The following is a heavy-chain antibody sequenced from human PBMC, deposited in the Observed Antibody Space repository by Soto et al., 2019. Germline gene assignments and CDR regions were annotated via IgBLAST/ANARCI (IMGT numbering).Heavy chain of an antibody. Sequence: QVQLVXSGGGVVQPGRSLRLSCAASGFTFSSYGMHWVRQAPGKGLEWVAVISYDGSNKYYADSVKGRFXXSXXXSKXXXXXXXXXXXXXDXXXXXCAKDRSXXYYWGQGTLVTVSS. V-gene: IGHV3-30*03. D-gene: IGHD3-3*01. CDR1: GFTFSSYG. CDR2: ISYDGSNK. CDR3: AKDRSXXYY. J-gene: IGHJ4*02.